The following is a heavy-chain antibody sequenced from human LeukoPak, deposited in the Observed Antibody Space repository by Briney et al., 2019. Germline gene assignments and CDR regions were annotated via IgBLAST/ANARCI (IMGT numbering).Heavy chain of an antibody. CDR1: GYSFTSYW. J-gene: IGHJ5*02. Sequence: GESLKISCKGSGYSFTSYWIGWVRQMPGKGLEWMGIINPGDSDTRYSPSFQGQVTISVDKSINTAYLQWSSLKASDTAMYYCARQWLYYDSSAYRNYNCFDPWGQGILVTVSS. CDR2: INPGDSDT. D-gene: IGHD3-22*01. CDR3: ARQWLYYDSSAYRNYNCFDP. V-gene: IGHV5-51*01.